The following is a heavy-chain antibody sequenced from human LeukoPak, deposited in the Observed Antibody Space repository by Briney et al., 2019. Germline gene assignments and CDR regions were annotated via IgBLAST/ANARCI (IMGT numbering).Heavy chain of an antibody. D-gene: IGHD3-9*01. Sequence: ASVKVSRKASGYSFTRYYMHWVRQAPGHGLEWRGWIRAYNGNTNHAQKLQGRVTMTTDTSTSTAYMELRSLRSDDTAVYYCARVSRSKAYYDIWTGGENYYYYYMDVWGKGTTVTISS. CDR2: IRAYNGNT. CDR3: ARVSRSKAYYDIWTGGENYYYYYMDV. CDR1: GYSFTRYY. V-gene: IGHV1-18*04. J-gene: IGHJ6*03.